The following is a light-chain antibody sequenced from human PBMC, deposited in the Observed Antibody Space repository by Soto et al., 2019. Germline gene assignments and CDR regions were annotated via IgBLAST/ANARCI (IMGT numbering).Light chain of an antibody. J-gene: IGKJ1*01. CDR1: QSVGSNF. V-gene: IGKV3-20*01. Sequence: LFTQSPGTLSLSPGERATLSCRASQSVGSNFLAWYQQKPGQAPRLLIYGASNRATGIPDRFSGSGSGTDFTLTIRRLEPEDFAVYYCQQYGSSGTFGQGTKVDIK. CDR2: GAS. CDR3: QQYGSSGT.